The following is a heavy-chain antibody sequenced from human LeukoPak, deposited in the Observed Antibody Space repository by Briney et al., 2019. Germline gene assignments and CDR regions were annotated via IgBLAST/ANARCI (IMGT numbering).Heavy chain of an antibody. V-gene: IGHV4-4*09. CDR3: PSQANGYNNGNFDS. J-gene: IGHJ4*02. D-gene: IGHD5-24*01. CDR1: GGSISSFY. Sequence: SETLSLTCTVSGGSISSFYWSWIRQPPGKGLEWIGYTGSTNYNPSLMSRVTMSVDTSKNQFSLKLSSVTAADTAVYYFPSQANGYNNGNFDSWGQGTLVTVSS. CDR2: YTGST.